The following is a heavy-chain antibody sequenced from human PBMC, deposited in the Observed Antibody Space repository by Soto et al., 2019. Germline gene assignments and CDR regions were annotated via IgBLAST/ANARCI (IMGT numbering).Heavy chain of an antibody. J-gene: IGHJ6*02. D-gene: IGHD1-1*01. CDR3: AKEGSAPLRLERRWGYGMDV. Sequence: SGGSLRLSCAASGFTFSSYGMHWVRQAPGKGLEWVAVISYDGSNKYYADSVKGRFTISRDNSKNTLYLQMNSLRAEETAVYYCAKEGSAPLRLERRWGYGMDVWGQGTTLTVSS. CDR2: ISYDGSNK. V-gene: IGHV3-30*18. CDR1: GFTFSSYG.